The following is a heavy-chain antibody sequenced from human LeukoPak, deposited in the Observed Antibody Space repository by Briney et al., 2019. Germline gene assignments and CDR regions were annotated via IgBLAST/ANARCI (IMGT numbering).Heavy chain of an antibody. CDR3: ARFGSRRVPAAIRPRYFDL. V-gene: IGHV4-34*01. J-gene: IGHJ2*01. CDR2: INHSGST. D-gene: IGHD2-2*01. Sequence: SETLFLTCAVYGGSFSGYYWSWLRQPPGKGLEWIGEINHSGSTNYNPSLKSRVTISVDTSKNQFSLKLSSVTAADTAVYYCARFGSRRVPAAIRPRYFDLWGRGTLVTVSS. CDR1: GGSFSGYY.